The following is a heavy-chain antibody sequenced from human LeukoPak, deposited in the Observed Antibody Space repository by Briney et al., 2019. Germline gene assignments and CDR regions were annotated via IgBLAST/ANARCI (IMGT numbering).Heavy chain of an antibody. D-gene: IGHD1-1*01. J-gene: IGHJ4*02. CDR1: GYTFTGYY. V-gene: IGHV1-2*02. CDR2: INPNSGGT. Sequence: ASVKVSCKASGYTFTGYYMHWVRQAPGQGLEWMGWINPNSGGTNYAQKFQGRVTMTRDTSINYVYMELSSLTSDDTAVYYCARVGLKGNFWRTFDSWGQGTLVIVSS. CDR3: ARVGLKGNFWRTFDS.